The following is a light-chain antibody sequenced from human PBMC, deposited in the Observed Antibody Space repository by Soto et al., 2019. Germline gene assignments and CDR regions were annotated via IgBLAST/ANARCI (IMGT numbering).Light chain of an antibody. J-gene: IGKJ3*01. V-gene: IGKV3-11*01. CDR2: DAS. CDR3: QQRSNWLFT. CDR1: QSVSSY. Sequence: EIVLAQSPATLSLSPGERATLSCRASQSVSSYLAWYQQKPGQAPRLLIYDASGRATGIPARFSGGGSGTDFPLTISSLEPEDFAVYYCQQRSNWLFTFGPGTKVDI.